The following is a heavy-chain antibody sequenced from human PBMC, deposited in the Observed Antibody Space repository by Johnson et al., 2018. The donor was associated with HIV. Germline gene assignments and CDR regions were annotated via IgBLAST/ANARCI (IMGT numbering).Heavy chain of an antibody. D-gene: IGHD1-26*01. CDR1: VFTFSSYA. Sequence: QMLLVESGGGVVQPGRSLRLSCAASVFTFSSYAMHWVRQAPGKGLEWVAVISYDGSNKYYADSVKGRFTISRDNSKNTLYLQMNSLRAEDTAVYYCAKDQWEQTLNAFDIWGQGTMVTVSS. J-gene: IGHJ3*02. CDR3: AKDQWEQTLNAFDI. CDR2: ISYDGSNK. V-gene: IGHV3-30-3*01.